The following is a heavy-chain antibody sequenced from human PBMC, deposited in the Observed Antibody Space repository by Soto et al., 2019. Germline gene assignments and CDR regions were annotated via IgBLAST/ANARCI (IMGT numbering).Heavy chain of an antibody. J-gene: IGHJ4*02. Sequence: SETLSLTCTVSGGSISSSSYYWGWIRQPPGKGLEWIGSIYYSGSTYYNPSLKSRVTISVDTSRNQFSLKLSSVTAADTAVYYCARAPSSTSCFDYWGQGTLVTVSS. D-gene: IGHD2-2*01. V-gene: IGHV4-39*07. CDR2: IYYSGST. CDR3: ARAPSSTSCFDY. CDR1: GGSISSSSYY.